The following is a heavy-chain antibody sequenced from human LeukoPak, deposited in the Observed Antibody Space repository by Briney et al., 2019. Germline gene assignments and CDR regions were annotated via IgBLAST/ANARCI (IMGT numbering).Heavy chain of an antibody. CDR1: GYSISTGYY. D-gene: IGHD3-9*01. CDR3: ARAPLLTGYFDFDY. V-gene: IGHV4-38-2*02. J-gene: IGHJ4*02. CDR2: FYHGGST. Sequence: SETLSLTCTVSGYSISTGYYWDWIRQPPGKGLEWIGTFYHGGSTNYNPSLKSRVTMSVDTSKNQFSLKLSSVTAADTAVYYCARAPLLTGYFDFDYWGQGTLVTVSS.